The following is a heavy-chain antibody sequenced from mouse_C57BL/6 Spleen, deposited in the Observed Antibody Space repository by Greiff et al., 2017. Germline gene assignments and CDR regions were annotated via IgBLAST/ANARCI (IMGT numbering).Heavy chain of an antibody. CDR3: ARSLLLAWFAY. V-gene: IGHV1-80*01. J-gene: IGHJ3*01. Sequence: QVQLKESGAELVKPGASVKISCKASGYAFSSYWMNWVKQRPGKGLEWIGQIYPGDGDTNYNGKFKGKATLTADKSSSTAYMQLSSLTSEDSAVYFCARSLLLAWFAYCGQGTLVTVSA. CDR2: IYPGDGDT. D-gene: IGHD2-12*01. CDR1: GYAFSSYW.